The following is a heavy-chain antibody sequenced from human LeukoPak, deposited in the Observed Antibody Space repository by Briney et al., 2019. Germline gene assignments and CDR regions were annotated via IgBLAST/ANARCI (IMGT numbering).Heavy chain of an antibody. CDR1: GFTFSNYA. D-gene: IGHD5-18*01. Sequence: GGSLRLSCAASGFTFSNYAMSWVRQAPGKGLEWVSAISGSGGSAYYADSGKGRFTISRDNSKNTLFLQMNSLRAEDTAIYYCAKGRGYGNHDAFDIWGQGTMVTVSS. CDR2: ISGSGGSA. CDR3: AKGRGYGNHDAFDI. V-gene: IGHV3-23*01. J-gene: IGHJ3*02.